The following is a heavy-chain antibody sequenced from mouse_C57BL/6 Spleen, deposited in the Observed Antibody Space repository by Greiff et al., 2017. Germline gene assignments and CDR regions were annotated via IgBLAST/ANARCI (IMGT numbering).Heavy chain of an antibody. CDR2: IRNKANGYTT. CDR1: GFTFTDYY. J-gene: IGHJ2*01. Sequence: DVMLVESGGGLVQPGGSLSLSCAASGFTFTDYYMSWVRQPPGKALEWLGFIRNKANGYTTEYSASVKGRFTISRDNSQSILYLQMNALRAEDSATYYCASSYDGYFDYWGQGTTLTVSS. D-gene: IGHD2-3*01. CDR3: ASSYDGYFDY. V-gene: IGHV7-3*01.